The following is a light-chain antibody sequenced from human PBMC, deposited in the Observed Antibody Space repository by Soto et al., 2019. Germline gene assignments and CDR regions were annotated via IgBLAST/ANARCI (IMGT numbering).Light chain of an antibody. CDR1: QGIYDY. CDR3: QQFNVYPLT. J-gene: IGKJ4*01. CDR2: AAS. V-gene: IGKV1-9*01. Sequence: DIQLTQSPSFLSASVGDRVTITCRASQGIYDYLAWYQQKPGKAPKLLIYAASTLQSEVPSRFSGSASGTEFTLTISSLQPEDFATYYCQQFNVYPLTFGGGTKVEIK.